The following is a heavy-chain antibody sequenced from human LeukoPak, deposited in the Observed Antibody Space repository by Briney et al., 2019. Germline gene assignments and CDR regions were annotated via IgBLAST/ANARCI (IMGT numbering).Heavy chain of an antibody. J-gene: IGHJ4*02. D-gene: IGHD3-3*01. V-gene: IGHV3-23*01. CDR1: GFNFSSYA. CDR3: AKDPSLWRGGFDY. Sequence: GGSLRLSCAASGFNFSSYAMSWVRQAPGKGLEWVSAISGSGGSTYYADSVKGRFTISRDNSKNTLYLQMNSLRAEDTAVYYCAKDPSLWRGGFDYWGQGTLVTVSS. CDR2: ISGSGGST.